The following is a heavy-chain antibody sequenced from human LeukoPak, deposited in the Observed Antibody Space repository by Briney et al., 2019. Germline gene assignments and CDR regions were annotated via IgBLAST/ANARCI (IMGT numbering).Heavy chain of an antibody. D-gene: IGHD3-3*01. CDR1: GFTFSSYS. Sequence: PGGSLRLSCAASGFTFSSYSMNWVRQAPGKGLEWLSSISTSSSYIYYADSVKGRFTISRGNAKNSLYLQMNSLGADDTAVYYCARDAAEWAAGDLRYWGQGTLVTVSS. CDR3: ARDAAEWAAGDLRY. J-gene: IGHJ4*02. V-gene: IGHV3-21*01. CDR2: ISTSSSYI.